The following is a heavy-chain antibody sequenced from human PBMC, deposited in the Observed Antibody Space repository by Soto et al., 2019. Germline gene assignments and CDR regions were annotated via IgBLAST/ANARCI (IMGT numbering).Heavy chain of an antibody. CDR1: GGSIISRNFY. CDR3: SRHVRGAVTMNWFDP. D-gene: IGHD3-10*02. CDR2: VEYGGST. V-gene: IGHV4-39*01. J-gene: IGHJ5*02. Sequence: QLQESGPGLVKPSETLSLPCTVSGGSIISRNFYWGWIRQPPGKGLEWIGSVEYGGSTYDNPSLKSRVTLSADTSKNQFSLMLTSLTAAETAIYYWSRHVRGAVTMNWFDPCGHGSLVTVSS.